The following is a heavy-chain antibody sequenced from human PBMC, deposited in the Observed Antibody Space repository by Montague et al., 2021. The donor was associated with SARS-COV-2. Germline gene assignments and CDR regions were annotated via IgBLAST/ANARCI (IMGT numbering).Heavy chain of an antibody. CDR3: ARAKARVEFFVRRLALDY. D-gene: IGHD3-3*02. Sequence: SLRLSCAASGFTFSSYEMNWVRQAPGKGLEWVSYISSSGSTIYYADSVKGRFTISRDNAKNSLYLQMNSLRAEDTAVYYCARAKARVEFFVRRLALDYWGQGTLVTVSS. CDR2: ISSSGSTI. CDR1: GFTFSSYE. J-gene: IGHJ4*02. V-gene: IGHV3-48*03.